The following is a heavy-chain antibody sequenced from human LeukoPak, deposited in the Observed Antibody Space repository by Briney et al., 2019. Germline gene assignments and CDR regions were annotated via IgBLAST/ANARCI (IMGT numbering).Heavy chain of an antibody. CDR1: GGSISRSSYY. CDR3: ARSLPPDTAIDIFDY. CDR2: IYYSGTT. J-gene: IGHJ4*02. V-gene: IGHV4-39*07. Sequence: PSETLSLTCTVSGGSISRSSYYWGWIRQSPGKGLEWIGSIYYSGTTYYNPSPKSRVTISVDTSKNQFSLKLSSVTAADTAVYYCARSLPPDTAIDIFDYWGQGTLVTVSS. D-gene: IGHD5-18*01.